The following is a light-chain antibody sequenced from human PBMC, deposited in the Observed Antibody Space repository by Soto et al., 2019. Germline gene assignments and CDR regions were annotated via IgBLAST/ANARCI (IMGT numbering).Light chain of an antibody. CDR2: DNN. CDR1: SSNIGNNY. J-gene: IGLJ2*01. CDR3: GTWDSRLRVVV. V-gene: IGLV1-51*01. Sequence: QSVLTQPPSVSAAPRQKVAISCSGSSSNIGNNYVSWYHRVPGSAPKLLIYDNNERPSGIPDRFSGSKSGTSATLDITGLQSGDEGDYYCGTWDSRLRVVVFGGGTKLTVL.